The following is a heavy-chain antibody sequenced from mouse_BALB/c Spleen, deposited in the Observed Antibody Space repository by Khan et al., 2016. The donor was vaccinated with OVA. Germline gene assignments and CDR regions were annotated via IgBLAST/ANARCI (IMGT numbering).Heavy chain of an antibody. Sequence: QVQLKESGAELVRPGASVKLSCKTSGYIFTSYWIHWVKQRSGQGLEWFARIYPGTDNTYYNEKLKDKVTLTADKSSSTVYMQLSSLKSENSAVXFCAREEALYYFDCWGQGTTLTVTS. CDR3: AREEALYYFDC. D-gene: IGHD3-2*02. V-gene: IGHV1-76*01. CDR1: GYIFTSYW. J-gene: IGHJ2*01. CDR2: IYPGTDNT.